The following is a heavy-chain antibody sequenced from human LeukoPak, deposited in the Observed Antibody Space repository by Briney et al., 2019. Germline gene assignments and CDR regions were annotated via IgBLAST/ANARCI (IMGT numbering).Heavy chain of an antibody. Sequence: PSETLSLTCTVSGGSITDYYWSWIRQPPGKGLEWIGYIHSRVSTNYNPSLKSRVTISVDTSKKQFSLKVTYVTAADTAVYYCARQGVGPLQFHFDQRGQGTLVTVSS. V-gene: IGHV4-59*08. CDR3: ARQGVGPLQFHFDQ. CDR1: GGSITDYY. J-gene: IGHJ4*02. CDR2: IHSRVST. D-gene: IGHD1-26*01.